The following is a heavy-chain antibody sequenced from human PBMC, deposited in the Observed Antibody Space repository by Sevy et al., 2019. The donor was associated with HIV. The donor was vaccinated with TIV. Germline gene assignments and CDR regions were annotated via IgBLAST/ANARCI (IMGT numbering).Heavy chain of an antibody. V-gene: IGHV3-30*04. CDR1: GFTFSSYA. CDR2: ISYDGSNK. Sequence: GESLKISCAASGFTFSSYAMHWVRQAPGKGLEWVAVISYDGSNKYYADSVKGRFTISRDNSKNTLYLQMNSLRAEDTAVYYCVRGEQWRDYYYYGMDVWGQGTTVTVSS. D-gene: IGHD6-19*01. J-gene: IGHJ6*02. CDR3: VRGEQWRDYYYYGMDV.